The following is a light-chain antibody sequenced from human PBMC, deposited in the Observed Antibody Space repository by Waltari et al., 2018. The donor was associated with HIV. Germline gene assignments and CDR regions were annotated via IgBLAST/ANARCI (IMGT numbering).Light chain of an antibody. Sequence: QSALTQEASVSGTVGQKVTLSCTGDSNNIGAYAVGWYQQVSHGAPKTVMFGDSLPSGIPDRFSASKSGTTASLTISGLQPEDEADYYCSAWDYSLSAQVFGGGTRLTVL. V-gene: IGLV1-36*01. CDR3: SAWDYSLSAQV. CDR1: SNNIGAYA. CDR2: GDS. J-gene: IGLJ3*02.